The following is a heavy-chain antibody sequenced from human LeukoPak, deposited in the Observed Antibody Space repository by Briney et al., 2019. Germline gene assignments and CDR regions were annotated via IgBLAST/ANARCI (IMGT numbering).Heavy chain of an antibody. CDR1: GFIFEEYN. Sequence: GGSLRLSCAASGFIFEEYNIHWVRQAPGKGLEWVSLINWDGENTHYADSVKGRFTISRDNSKKSLYLEMTSLRTEDTAVYFCARGATSTRFDYWGQGTLVTVSS. CDR2: INWDGENT. CDR3: ARGATSTRFDY. V-gene: IGHV3-43*01. J-gene: IGHJ4*02. D-gene: IGHD5-12*01.